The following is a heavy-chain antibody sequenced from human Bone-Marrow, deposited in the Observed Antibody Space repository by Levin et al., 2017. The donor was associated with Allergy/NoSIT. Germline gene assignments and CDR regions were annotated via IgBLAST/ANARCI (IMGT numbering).Heavy chain of an antibody. CDR1: GGNFGTFA. CDR2: IVPLARVP. CDR3: AHLPEVVTPHAS. D-gene: IGHD3-16*01. Sequence: SVKVSCKASGGNFGTFAISWVRQAPGHGLEWMGRIVPLARVPKYAQRFQGRVTISSDTPTRTVYLELTSLTSEDTAVYYCAHLPEVVTPHASWGQGTLVTVSS. V-gene: IGHV1-69*04. J-gene: IGHJ5*02.